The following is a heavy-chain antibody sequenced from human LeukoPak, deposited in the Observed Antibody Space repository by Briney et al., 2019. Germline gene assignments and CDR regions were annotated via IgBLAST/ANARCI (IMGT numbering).Heavy chain of an antibody. Sequence: ASVKVSCKASGYTFTGYYMHWVRQAPGQGLEWMGWINPNSGGTNYAQKFQGRVTMTRDTSISTAYMELSRLRSDDTAAYYCARDEQTYYYYMDVWGKGTTVTVSS. J-gene: IGHJ6*03. CDR2: INPNSGGT. CDR1: GYTFTGYY. V-gene: IGHV1-2*02. CDR3: ARDEQTYYYYMDV.